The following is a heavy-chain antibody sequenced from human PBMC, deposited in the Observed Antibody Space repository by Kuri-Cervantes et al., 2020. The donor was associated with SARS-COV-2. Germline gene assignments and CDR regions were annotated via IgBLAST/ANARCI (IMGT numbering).Heavy chain of an antibody. Sequence: SETLSLTCTVSGYSISSGYYWGWIRQPPGKGLEWSGSIYHSGSTYYNPSLKSRVTISLDTSKNQFSLRLSSVTAADTAMYYCARRPREEDHSFHWYFDLWGRGTLVTVSS. D-gene: IGHD5-18*01. CDR1: GYSISSGYY. V-gene: IGHV4-38-2*02. CDR2: IYHSGST. CDR3: ARRPREEDHSFHWYFDL. J-gene: IGHJ2*01.